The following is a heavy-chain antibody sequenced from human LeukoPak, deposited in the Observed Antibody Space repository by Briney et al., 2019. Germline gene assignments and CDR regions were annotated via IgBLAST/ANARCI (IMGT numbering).Heavy chain of an antibody. J-gene: IGHJ4*02. Sequence: GESLTLAWPPSRFTSSSDSISWVRQPPEKCREWVSLISGIVSSTYYTDSVEASLTISRDNSTHTLYLQMNSLRAADTAVYYCAKTLRYSRNDYGYDDWGQGTLVTVSS. CDR3: AKTLRYSRNDYGYDD. CDR2: ISGIVSST. CDR1: RFTSSSDS. V-gene: IGHV3-23*01. D-gene: IGHD1-26*01.